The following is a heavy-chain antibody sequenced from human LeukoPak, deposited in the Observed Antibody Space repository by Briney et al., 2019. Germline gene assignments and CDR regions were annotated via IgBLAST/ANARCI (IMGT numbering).Heavy chain of an antibody. CDR3: ATPDFYGDYLL. D-gene: IGHD4-17*01. Sequence: PGGSLRLSCAASGFTFSSYGMHWVRQAPGKGLEWVAFIRYDGGNKYYADSVKGRFTISRDNSKNTLYLQMNSLRAEDTAVYYCATPDFYGDYLLWGQGTLVTVSS. V-gene: IGHV3-30*02. CDR2: IRYDGGNK. CDR1: GFTFSSYG. J-gene: IGHJ4*02.